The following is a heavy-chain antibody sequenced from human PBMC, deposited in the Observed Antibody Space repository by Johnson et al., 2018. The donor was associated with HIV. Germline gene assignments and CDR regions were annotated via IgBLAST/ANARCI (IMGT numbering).Heavy chain of an antibody. CDR3: TTAFQIMVTTGAFDI. J-gene: IGHJ3*02. CDR2: IKSKSDGGTT. V-gene: IGHV3-15*01. Sequence: EQLVESGGGVVRPGGSLRLSCAASGFSFTDAWMNWVRQAPGKGLEWVGRIKSKSDGGTTDYAAPVRGRFTISREDSKNTVYLQMNSLKTEDTAVYYCTTAFQIMVTTGAFDIWGQGTMVTVSS. D-gene: IGHD4-17*01. CDR1: GFSFTDAW.